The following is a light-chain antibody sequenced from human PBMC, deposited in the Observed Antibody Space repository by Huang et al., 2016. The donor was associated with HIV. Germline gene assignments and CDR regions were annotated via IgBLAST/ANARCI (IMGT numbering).Light chain of an antibody. CDR3: QQDNDWPPGDT. J-gene: IGKJ2*01. Sequence: EVVMTQSPVTLYVSPGERVTLSCRASQSISSDLAWYQQKSGQAPRLRIYGASTRAAGIPARFRGSGSGTEYTLTISSLQSGDFAVYYCQQDNDWPPGDTFGQGTKLQIK. CDR2: GAS. V-gene: IGKV3-15*01. CDR1: QSISSD.